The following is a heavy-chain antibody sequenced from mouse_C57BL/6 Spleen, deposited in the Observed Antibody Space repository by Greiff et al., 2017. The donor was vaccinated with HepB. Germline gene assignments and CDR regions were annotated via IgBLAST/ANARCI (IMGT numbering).Heavy chain of an antibody. Sequence: QVQLQQPGAELVMPGASVKLSCKASGYTFTSYWMHWVKQRPGQGLEWIGEIDPSDSYTNYNQKFKGKSTLTVDKSSSTAYMQLSSLTSEDSAVYYCARLNYYGSSSWFAYWGQGTLVTVSA. J-gene: IGHJ3*01. D-gene: IGHD1-1*01. V-gene: IGHV1-69*01. CDR2: IDPSDSYT. CDR1: GYTFTSYW. CDR3: ARLNYYGSSSWFAY.